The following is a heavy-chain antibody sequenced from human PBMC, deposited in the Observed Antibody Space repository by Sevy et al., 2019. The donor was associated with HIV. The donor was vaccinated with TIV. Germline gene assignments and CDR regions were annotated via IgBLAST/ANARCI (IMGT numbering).Heavy chain of an antibody. D-gene: IGHD2-15*01. Sequence: GGYLRLSCAASGFTFSTFAMDWVRQAPGKGLEWVSSVSTGRDLFYADSVKGRFTLSTDSAKNSMFLHMNSLRVDDTGIYYCVRERSGHLDFDYWGQGTLVTVSS. CDR1: GFTFSTFA. CDR3: VRERSGHLDFDY. V-gene: IGHV3-21*04. J-gene: IGHJ4*02. CDR2: VSTGRDL.